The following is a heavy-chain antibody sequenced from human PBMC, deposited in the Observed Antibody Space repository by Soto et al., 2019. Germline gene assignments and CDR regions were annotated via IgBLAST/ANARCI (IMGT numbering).Heavy chain of an antibody. V-gene: IGHV3-11*06. D-gene: IGHD3-22*01. CDR1: GFTFSYYY. CDR3: ARDSRGYYDSSGYYYGMDV. Sequence: GGSLRLSCAASGFTFSYYYMSWIRQAPGKGLEWVSYISSSSSYTNYADSVKGRFTISRDNAKNSLYLQMNSLRAEDTAVYYCARDSRGYYDSSGYYYGMDVWGQGTTVTVSS. CDR2: ISSSSSYT. J-gene: IGHJ6*02.